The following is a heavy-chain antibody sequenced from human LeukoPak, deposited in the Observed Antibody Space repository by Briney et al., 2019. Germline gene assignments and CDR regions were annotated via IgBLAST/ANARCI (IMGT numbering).Heavy chain of an antibody. D-gene: IGHD1-26*01. Sequence: ASVKVSCKASGDTFTPYGILWVRQAPGQGLEWMGWISTYNAKTKYAQNLQGRVAMTTDTSTSTVYMELRSLTSDDTAVYYCARDTGSNFFDPWGQGTLVTVAS. J-gene: IGHJ5*02. CDR1: GDTFTPYG. V-gene: IGHV1-18*01. CDR2: ISTYNAKT. CDR3: ARDTGSNFFDP.